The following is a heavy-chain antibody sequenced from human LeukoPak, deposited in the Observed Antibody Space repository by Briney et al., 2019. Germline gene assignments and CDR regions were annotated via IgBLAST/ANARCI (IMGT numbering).Heavy chain of an antibody. J-gene: IGHJ4*02. V-gene: IGHV4-34*01. CDR3: ARVNGGSYLSYFDY. D-gene: IGHD2-15*01. Sequence: KPSGTLSLTCAVYGGSFSGYYWSWIRQPPGKGLEWIGEINHSGSTNYNPSLKSRVTISVDTSKNQFSLKLSSVTAADTAVYYCARVNGGSYLSYFDYWGQGTLVTVSS. CDR2: INHSGST. CDR1: GGSFSGYY.